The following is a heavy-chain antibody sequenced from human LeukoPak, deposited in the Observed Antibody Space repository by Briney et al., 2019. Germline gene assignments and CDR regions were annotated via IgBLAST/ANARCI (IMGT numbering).Heavy chain of an antibody. CDR1: GGSISSSNYY. CDR3: QSRYLEWLLEY. Sequence: PSETLSLTCIVSGGSISSSNYYWGWIRQPPGKGLEWIGSIYSSGSAYYNPSLKSRVTISVDTSKNQFSLRLSSVTAADTAVYYCQSRYLEWLLEYWGQGTLVTVSS. D-gene: IGHD3-3*01. V-gene: IGHV4-39*01. CDR2: IYSSGSA. J-gene: IGHJ4*02.